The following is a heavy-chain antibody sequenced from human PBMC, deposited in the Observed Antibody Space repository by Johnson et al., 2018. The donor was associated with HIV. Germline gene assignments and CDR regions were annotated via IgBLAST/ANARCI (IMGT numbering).Heavy chain of an antibody. D-gene: IGHD6-6*01. V-gene: IGHV3-66*02. Sequence: VQLVESGGGLVQPGGSLRLSCAASGFTVSSNYMSWVRQAPGKGLEWVSVIYSGGSTYYADSVKGRFTISRDNSKNTLYLQMNSLRAEDTAVYYCARDWSLSCGIAARYDAFDIWGQGTMVTVSS. CDR3: ARDWSLSCGIAARYDAFDI. CDR2: IYSGGST. CDR1: GFTVSSNY. J-gene: IGHJ3*02.